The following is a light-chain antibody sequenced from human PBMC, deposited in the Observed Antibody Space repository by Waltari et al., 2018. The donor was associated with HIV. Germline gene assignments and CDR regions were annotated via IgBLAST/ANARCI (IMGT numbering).Light chain of an antibody. Sequence: QSVLTQPPSVSAAPGQEVTISCSGSSSNIGRNFVSWYHHLPGTAPKPLIFETRKRPSEIPDRFSCSQSGTSATLDITGLQTGDEAEYFCGSWDSDLRAVVFGGGTKLTVL. J-gene: IGLJ2*01. V-gene: IGLV1-51*02. CDR2: ETR. CDR1: SSNIGRNF. CDR3: GSWDSDLRAVV.